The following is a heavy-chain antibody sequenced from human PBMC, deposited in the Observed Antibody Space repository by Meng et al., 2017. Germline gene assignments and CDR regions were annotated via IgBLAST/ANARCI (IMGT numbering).Heavy chain of an antibody. Sequence: QGQLGESGAEVKKPGASVKVSCKASGDTFTSYAMHWVRQAPGQRLEWMGWINAGNGNTKYSQKFQGRVTITRDTSASTAYMELSSLRSEDTAVYYCARVLPATIFGVVIDSWFDPWGQGTLVTVSS. CDR3: ARVLPATIFGVVIDSWFDP. V-gene: IGHV1-3*01. D-gene: IGHD3-3*01. CDR1: GDTFTSYA. CDR2: INAGNGNT. J-gene: IGHJ5*02.